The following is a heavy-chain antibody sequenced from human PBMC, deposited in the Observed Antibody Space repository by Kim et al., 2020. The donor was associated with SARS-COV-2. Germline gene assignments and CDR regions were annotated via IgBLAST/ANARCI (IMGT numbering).Heavy chain of an antibody. CDR3: ARVYYDPGIGYYGMDV. Sequence: SETLSLTCTVSGGSISSYYWSWIRQPPGKGLEWIGFIYYSGSTNYNPSLKSRVTISVDTSKNQFSLKLSFVTVADTAVYYCARVYYDPGIGYYGMDVWGQGTTVTVSS. CDR1: GGSISSYY. J-gene: IGHJ6*02. D-gene: IGHD3-22*01. V-gene: IGHV4-59*13. CDR2: IYYSGST.